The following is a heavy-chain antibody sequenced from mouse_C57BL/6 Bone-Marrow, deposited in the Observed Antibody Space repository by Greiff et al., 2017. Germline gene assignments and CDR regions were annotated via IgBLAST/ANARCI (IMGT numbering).Heavy chain of an antibody. CDR2: IYPTSGRT. Sequence: QVQLQQPGAELVKPGASVKMSCKASGYTFTSYWITWVKQRPGHGLEWIGDIYPTSGRTNYNEKFKSKAILTVDTSSNTADMQLSSLTSEDSAVFYCARSGPLGRSFDYWGQGTTLTVSS. J-gene: IGHJ2*01. CDR3: ARSGPLGRSFDY. D-gene: IGHD4-1*01. CDR1: GYTFTSYW. V-gene: IGHV1-55*01.